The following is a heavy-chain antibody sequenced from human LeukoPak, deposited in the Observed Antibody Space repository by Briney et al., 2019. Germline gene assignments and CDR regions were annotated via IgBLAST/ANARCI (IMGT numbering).Heavy chain of an antibody. J-gene: IGHJ5*02. CDR3: ARDRWSVPAAKWTNWFDP. CDR2: IYYSGST. V-gene: IGHV4-31*03. D-gene: IGHD2-2*01. CDR1: GGSISSGGYY. Sequence: PSQTLSLTCTVSGGSISSGGYYWSWIRQHPGKGLEWIGYIYYSGSTYYNPSLKSRVTISVDTSKNQFSLKLSSVTAADTAVYYCARDRWSVPAAKWTNWFDPWGQGTLVTVSS.